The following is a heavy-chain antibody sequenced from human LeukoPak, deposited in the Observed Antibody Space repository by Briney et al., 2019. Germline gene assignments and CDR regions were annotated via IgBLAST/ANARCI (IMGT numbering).Heavy chain of an antibody. CDR3: ARHGGGYCGSTSCYLFGS. CDR2: IFPGDSET. Sequence: GESLKISCKGSGYRFTSYWIGWVRQMPGKGLEWMGIIFPGDSETRYSPSFQGQVTISADKSISTAYLQWSSLKASDTAVYYCARHGGGYCGSTSCYLFGSWGQGTLVTVSS. CDR1: GYRFTSYW. V-gene: IGHV5-51*01. J-gene: IGHJ5*02. D-gene: IGHD2-2*03.